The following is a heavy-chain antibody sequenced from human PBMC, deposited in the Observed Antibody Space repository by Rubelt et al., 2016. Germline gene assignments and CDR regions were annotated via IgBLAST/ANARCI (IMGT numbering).Heavy chain of an antibody. V-gene: IGHV3-33*01. D-gene: IGHD4-17*01. CDR2: IWYDGSNK. J-gene: IGHJ4*02. CDR3: ARVGYGDYRYFDY. Sequence: QVQLVESGGGVVQPGRSLRLSCAASGFTFSSYGMHWVRQAPGKGLEWVAVIWYDGSNKYYADSVKGRFTISRDNSKNTLYLQMNSLRAEDTAVYYCARVGYGDYRYFDYWGQGTLVTVSS. CDR1: GFTFSSYG.